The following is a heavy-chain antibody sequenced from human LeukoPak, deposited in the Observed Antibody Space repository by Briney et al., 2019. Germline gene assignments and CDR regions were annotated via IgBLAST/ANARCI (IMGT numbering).Heavy chain of an antibody. CDR3: ARRVMTTVTTSSYYYYYMDV. V-gene: IGHV1-69*05. CDR1: GYTFTSYG. CDR2: IIPIFGTA. J-gene: IGHJ6*03. D-gene: IGHD4-17*01. Sequence: SVKVSCKASGYTFTSYGISWVRQAPGQGLEWMGGIIPIFGTANYAQKFQGRVTMTRDMSTSTVYMELSSLRSEDTAVYYCARRVMTTVTTSSYYYYYMDVWGKGTTVTVSS.